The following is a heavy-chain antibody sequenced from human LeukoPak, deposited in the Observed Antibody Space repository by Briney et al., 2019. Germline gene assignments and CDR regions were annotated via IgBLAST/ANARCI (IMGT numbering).Heavy chain of an antibody. CDR2: ISGSGGST. J-gene: IGHJ4*02. CDR1: GFTFSYYW. Sequence: GGSLRLSCAASGFTFSYYWMSWVRQAPGKGLEWVSAISGSGGSTYYADSVKGRFTISRDNSKNTLYLQMNSLRAEDTAVYYCAKKQSSSWYDSEFDYWGQGTLVTVSS. D-gene: IGHD6-13*01. V-gene: IGHV3-23*01. CDR3: AKKQSSSWYDSEFDY.